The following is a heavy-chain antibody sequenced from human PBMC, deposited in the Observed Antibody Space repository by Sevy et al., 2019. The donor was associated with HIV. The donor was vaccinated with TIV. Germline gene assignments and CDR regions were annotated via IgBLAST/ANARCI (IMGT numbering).Heavy chain of an antibody. Sequence: GGSLRLSCAASGFTFSSYSMNWVRQAPGKGLEWVSSISSSSSYIYYGDSVKGRFTISRDNAKNSLYLQMNSLRAEDTAVYYCAREGDTAMGAFDYWGQGTLVTVSS. D-gene: IGHD5-18*01. CDR2: ISSSSSYI. CDR3: AREGDTAMGAFDY. J-gene: IGHJ4*02. CDR1: GFTFSSYS. V-gene: IGHV3-21*01.